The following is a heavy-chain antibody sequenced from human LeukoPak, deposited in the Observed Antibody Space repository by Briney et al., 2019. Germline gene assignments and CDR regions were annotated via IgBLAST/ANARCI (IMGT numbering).Heavy chain of an antibody. J-gene: IGHJ4*02. CDR3: ATLFRFTSGSHLYYFDY. CDR2: IGGSGGST. Sequence: GGSLRLSCAASGFTFSSYAMSWVRQAPGKGLEWVSAIGGSGGSTYYADSVKGRFTISRGNSKNTLYLQMNSLRAEDTAVYYCATLFRFTSGSHLYYFDYWGQGTLVTVSS. V-gene: IGHV3-23*01. D-gene: IGHD3-3*01. CDR1: GFTFSSYA.